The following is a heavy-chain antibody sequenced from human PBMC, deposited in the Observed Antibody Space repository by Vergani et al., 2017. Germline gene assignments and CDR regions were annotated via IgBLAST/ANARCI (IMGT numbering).Heavy chain of an antibody. D-gene: IGHD2-8*01. CDR1: GFTFSSYA. CDR2: ISGSGDST. CDR3: AKGFGRFCTNGVCPYFDY. V-gene: IGHV3-23*01. Sequence: EVQLLESGGGLAQPGGSLRLSCAASGFTFSSYAMSWVRQAPGKGLEWVSVISGSGDSTYYADSVKGRFTISRDNSKNTLYLQMSSLRAEDTAVYYCAKGFGRFCTNGVCPYFDYWGQGALVTVSS. J-gene: IGHJ4*02.